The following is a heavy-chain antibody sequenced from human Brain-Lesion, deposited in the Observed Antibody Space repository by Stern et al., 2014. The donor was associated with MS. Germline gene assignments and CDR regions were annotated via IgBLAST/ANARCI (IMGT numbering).Heavy chain of an antibody. V-gene: IGHV4-61*02. D-gene: IGHD2-2*01. CDR1: GGSISSGGYY. CDR3: ARGRVVPGFQYYATDV. Sequence: QVQLQESGPGLVKPSQTLSLSCTVSGGSISSGGYYWSWIRQPAGKGLEWIGRIFKSGSTSYNPSHKSRVTISIDTSKNQFSLRLNSRTAADTAVYYCARGRVVPGFQYYATDVWGQGTTVIVSS. J-gene: IGHJ6*02. CDR2: IFKSGST.